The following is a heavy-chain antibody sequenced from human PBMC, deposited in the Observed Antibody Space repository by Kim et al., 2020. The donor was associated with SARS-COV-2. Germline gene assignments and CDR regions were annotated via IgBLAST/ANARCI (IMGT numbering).Heavy chain of an antibody. Sequence: GGSLRLSCVVSGFTFSSYWMTWVRQAPGKGLEWVAHIKEDGSEKKYVDSVKGRFTISRDNAKNSVFLQMNSLRVEDTATYFCVRDLFWYGVYYEYYGMDVWALGTTVTVSS. J-gene: IGHJ6*02. CDR1: GFTFSSYW. V-gene: IGHV3-7*03. D-gene: IGHD2-8*01. CDR2: IKEDGSEK. CDR3: VRDLFWYGVYYEYYGMDV.